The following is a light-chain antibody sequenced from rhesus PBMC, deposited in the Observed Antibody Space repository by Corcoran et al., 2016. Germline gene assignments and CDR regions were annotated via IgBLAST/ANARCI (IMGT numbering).Light chain of an antibody. Sequence: EIVMTQSPATLSLSPGERATLSCRASQSVRNRVAWYQQTPGKPHRPLIYGASRRVTGIPDRCTGSGSGTDVTLTISSREPEDVAVYFGQQESYWSYRFGQGTKVEIK. CDR1: QSVRNR. CDR3: QQESYWSYR. CDR2: GAS. V-gene: IGKV3-17*02. J-gene: IGKJ2*01.